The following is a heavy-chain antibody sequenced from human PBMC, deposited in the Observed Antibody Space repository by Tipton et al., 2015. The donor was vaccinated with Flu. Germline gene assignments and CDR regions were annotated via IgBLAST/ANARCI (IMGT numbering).Heavy chain of an antibody. D-gene: IGHD3-10*01. CDR3: ARGLYVSGSYQRRYFDS. CDR2: INHSGST. CDR1: GYSISSGYY. J-gene: IGHJ4*02. V-gene: IGHV4-38-2*01. Sequence: TLSLTCAVSGYSISSGYYWGWIRQPPGKGLEWIGEINHSGSTNYNPSLKSRVTISVDTSKNQFSLKLSSVTAADTAVYYCARGLYVSGSYQRRYFDSWGQGTLVTVSS.